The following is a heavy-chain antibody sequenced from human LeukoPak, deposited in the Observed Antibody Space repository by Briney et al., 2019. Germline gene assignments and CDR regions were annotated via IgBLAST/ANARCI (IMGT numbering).Heavy chain of an antibody. V-gene: IGHV3-23*01. CDR2: ISGSGGIT. CDR1: GFSLSIYA. J-gene: IGHJ4*02. D-gene: IGHD6-19*01. CDR3: AKGPRASGWTYFDY. Sequence: GGSLRLSCAHSGFSLSIYAMRGVRQDPGKGLEWVSVISGSGGITYSAEPVKGRFTISRDNSKNTLYLQMNSLRGEDTAVYYCAKGPRASGWTYFDYWGQGTLVTVSS.